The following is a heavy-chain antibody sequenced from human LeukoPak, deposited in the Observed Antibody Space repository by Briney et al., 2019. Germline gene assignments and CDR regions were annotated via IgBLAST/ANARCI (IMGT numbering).Heavy chain of an antibody. CDR2: IYYSGST. D-gene: IGHD6-6*01. Sequence: SEALSLTCTVSGGSISSYYWSWIRQPPGKGLEWIGYIYYSGSTNYNPSLKSRVTISVDTSKNQFSLKLSSVTAADTAVYYWARDKSSSFDYGGQGTLGTVSS. CDR3: ARDKSSSFDY. J-gene: IGHJ4*02. V-gene: IGHV4-59*01. CDR1: GGSISSYY.